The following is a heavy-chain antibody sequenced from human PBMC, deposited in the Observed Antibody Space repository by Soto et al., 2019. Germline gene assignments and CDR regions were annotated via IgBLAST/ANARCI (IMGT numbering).Heavy chain of an antibody. J-gene: IGHJ5*02. CDR2: IYSGGST. V-gene: IGHV3-53*02. Sequence: EVQLLETGGGLIQPGGSLRLSCAASGFTVSSNYMSWVRQAPGKGLEWVSVIYSGGSTYYADSVKGRFTISRDNSKNTLYLQMNSLRAEDTAVYYCARGRSSWYWFDPWGQGTLVTVSS. CDR1: GFTVSSNY. CDR3: ARGRSSWYWFDP. D-gene: IGHD6-13*01.